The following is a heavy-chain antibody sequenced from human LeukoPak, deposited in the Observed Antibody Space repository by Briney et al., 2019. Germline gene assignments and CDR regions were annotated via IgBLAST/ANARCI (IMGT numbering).Heavy chain of an antibody. Sequence: GGSLRLSFAASGLTSISYWTHSVRQAPGKGLVWVSRINGGGSSTTYAASVKGRFTISRDNANSTLYLQMNSLRADVTAVYYCAKVTAVASTGALDYWGQGTLVTVSS. V-gene: IGHV3-74*01. J-gene: IGHJ4*02. CDR2: INGGGSST. CDR3: AKVTAVASTGALDY. D-gene: IGHD6-19*01. CDR1: GLTSISYW.